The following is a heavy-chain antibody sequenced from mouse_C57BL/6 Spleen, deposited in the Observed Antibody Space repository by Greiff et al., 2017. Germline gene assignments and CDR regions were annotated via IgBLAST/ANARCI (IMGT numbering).Heavy chain of an antibody. Sequence: ESGPGLVKPSQSLSLTCSVTGYSITSGYYWNWIRQFPGNKLEWMGYISYDGSNNYNPSLKNRISITRDTSKNQFFLKLNSVTTEDTATYYCARGGIYYDYSAWFAYWGQGTLVTVSA. J-gene: IGHJ3*01. CDR3: ARGGIYYDYSAWFAY. CDR1: GYSITSGYY. D-gene: IGHD2-4*01. V-gene: IGHV3-6*01. CDR2: ISYDGSN.